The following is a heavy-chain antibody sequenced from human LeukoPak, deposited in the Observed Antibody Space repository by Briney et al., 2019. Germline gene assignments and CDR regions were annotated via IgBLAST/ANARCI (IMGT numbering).Heavy chain of an antibody. V-gene: IGHV3-23*01. CDR3: AKSLGVPFYYYYYMDV. D-gene: IGHD2-2*01. CDR2: ISGSGGPT. J-gene: IGHJ6*03. CDR1: GFTFSSYA. Sequence: GGSLRLSCAVSGFTFSSYAMSWVRQAPGKGLDWVSAISGSGGPTYYADSVKGRFTISRDNSKNTLYLQLNGLRAEDTAVYYCAKSLGVPFYYYYYMDVWGKGTTVTVSS.